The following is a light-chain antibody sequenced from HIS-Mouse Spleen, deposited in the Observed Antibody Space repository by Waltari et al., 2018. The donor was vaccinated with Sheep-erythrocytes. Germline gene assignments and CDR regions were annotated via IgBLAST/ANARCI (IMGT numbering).Light chain of an antibody. Sequence: SYELTQPPSVSVSPGQTASITCSGDKLGDKYACWYQQKPGQSPVLVIYQDSKRPSGIQERFAGSNSGNTATLTISGTQAMDEADYYCQAWDSSTGVVFGGGTKLTVL. J-gene: IGLJ2*01. V-gene: IGLV3-1*01. CDR2: QDS. CDR1: KLGDKY. CDR3: QAWDSSTGVV.